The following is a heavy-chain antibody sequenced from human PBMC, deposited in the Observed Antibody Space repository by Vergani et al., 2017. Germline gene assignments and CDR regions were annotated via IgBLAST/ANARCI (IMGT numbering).Heavy chain of an antibody. Sequence: QVQLQESGPGLVKPSETLSLTCTVSGGSISSYYWSWIRQPPGKGLEWIGYIYYSGSTNYNPSLKSRVTISVDTSKNQFSLKLSSVTAADTAVYYCAREPGKRYFDWLNWFDPWGQGTLVTVSS. D-gene: IGHD3-9*01. CDR3: AREPGKRYFDWLNWFDP. J-gene: IGHJ5*02. CDR2: IYYSGST. V-gene: IGHV4-59*01. CDR1: GGSISSYY.